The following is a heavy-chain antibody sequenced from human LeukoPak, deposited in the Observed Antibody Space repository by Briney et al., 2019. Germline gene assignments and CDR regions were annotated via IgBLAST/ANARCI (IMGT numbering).Heavy chain of an antibody. D-gene: IGHD6-13*01. CDR2: MNPNSGNT. Sequence: ASVKVSCKASGYTFTSYDINWVRQATGQGLEWMGWMNPNSGNTGYAQKFQGRVTMTRNTSISTAYMELSSLRSEDTAVYYCARLAFSSSWYGYYYYYMDVWGKGTTVTISS. CDR1: GYTFTSYD. V-gene: IGHV1-8*01. CDR3: ARLAFSSSWYGYYYYYMDV. J-gene: IGHJ6*03.